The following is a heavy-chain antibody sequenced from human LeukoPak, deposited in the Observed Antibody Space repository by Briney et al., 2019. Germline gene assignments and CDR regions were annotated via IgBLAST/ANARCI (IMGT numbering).Heavy chain of an antibody. CDR2: INPNSGGT. D-gene: IGHD5-24*01. J-gene: IGHJ4*02. CDR1: GYTFTSYY. CDR3: ARDLVEMATPAGDY. V-gene: IGHV1-2*02. Sequence: ASVKVSCKASGYTFTSYYMHWVRQAPGQGLEWMGWINPNSGGTNYAQKFQGRVTMTRDTSISTAYMELSRLRSDDTAVYYCARDLVEMATPAGDYWGQGTLVTVSS.